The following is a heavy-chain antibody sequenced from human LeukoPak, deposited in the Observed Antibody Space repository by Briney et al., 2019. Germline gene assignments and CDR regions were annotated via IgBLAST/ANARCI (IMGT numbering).Heavy chain of an antibody. CDR2: INHSGST. CDR3: AREGSSWPNFDY. Sequence: SETLSLTCAVYGGSFSGYYWSWIRQPPGKGLEWIGEINHSGSTNYNPSLKSRVTISVDTSKNQFSLKLSSVTAADTAVYYCAREGSSWPNFDYWGQGTLVTVSS. J-gene: IGHJ4*02. CDR1: GGSFSGYY. V-gene: IGHV4-34*01. D-gene: IGHD6-13*01.